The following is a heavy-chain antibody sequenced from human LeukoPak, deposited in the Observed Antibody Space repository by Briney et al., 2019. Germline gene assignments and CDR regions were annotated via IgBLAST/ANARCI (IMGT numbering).Heavy chain of an antibody. D-gene: IGHD3-22*01. CDR3: AKRTPYSSGSYYFDY. V-gene: IGHV3-23*01. Sequence: PGGSLRLSCAASGFTFSSYAMSWVRQAPGKGLEWVSTISGSGTFTYYVDSLKGRFTISRDNSKNTLYLQMNSLRAEDTAVYYCAKRTPYSSGSYYFDYWGQGTLVTVSS. CDR2: ISGSGTFT. J-gene: IGHJ4*02. CDR1: GFTFSSYA.